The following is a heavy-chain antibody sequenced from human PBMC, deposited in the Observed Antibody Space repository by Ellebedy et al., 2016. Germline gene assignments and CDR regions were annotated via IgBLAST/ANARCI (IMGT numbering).Heavy chain of an antibody. CDR3: TRGYFDWLLVFDY. V-gene: IGHV3-49*02. Sequence: GESLKISXAASGFTFSTYWMTWVRQAPGKGLEWVGFIRSKAYGGTTEYAASVKGRFTISRDDSKSIAYLQMNSLKTEDTAVYYCTRGYFDWLLVFDYWGQGTLVTVSS. J-gene: IGHJ4*02. CDR2: IRSKAYGGTT. D-gene: IGHD3-9*01. CDR1: GFTFSTYW.